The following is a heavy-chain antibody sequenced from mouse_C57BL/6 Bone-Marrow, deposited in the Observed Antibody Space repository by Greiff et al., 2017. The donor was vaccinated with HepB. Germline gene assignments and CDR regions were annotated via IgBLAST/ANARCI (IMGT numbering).Heavy chain of an antibody. CDR2: ISSGGSYT. Sequence: EVHLVESGGDLVKPGGSLKLSCAASGFTFSSYGMSWVRQTPDKRLEWVATISSGGSYTYYPDSVKGRFTISRDNAKNTLYLQMSSLKSEDTAMYYCARRYSTTVDYAMDYWGQGTSVTVSS. CDR1: GFTFSSYG. CDR3: ARRYSTTVDYAMDY. V-gene: IGHV5-6*01. J-gene: IGHJ4*01. D-gene: IGHD1-1*01.